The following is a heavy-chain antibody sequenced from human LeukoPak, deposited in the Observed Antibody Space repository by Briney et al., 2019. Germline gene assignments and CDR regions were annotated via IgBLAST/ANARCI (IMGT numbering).Heavy chain of an antibody. D-gene: IGHD2-2*01. Sequence: GGSLRLSCAASGFTFSSYNMNWVRQAPGKGLEWVSSISSSSSYIYYADSVKGRFTISRDNAKNSLYLQMNSLRAEDTAVYYCARDGSVPAVGSYGHKDYWGQGTLVTVSS. CDR3: ARDGSVPAVGSYGHKDY. CDR1: GFTFSSYN. CDR2: ISSSSSYI. V-gene: IGHV3-21*01. J-gene: IGHJ4*02.